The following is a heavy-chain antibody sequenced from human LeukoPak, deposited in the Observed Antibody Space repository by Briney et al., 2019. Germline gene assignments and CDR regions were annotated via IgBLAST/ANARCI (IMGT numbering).Heavy chain of an antibody. D-gene: IGHD1-1*01. CDR3: ARGERRSGDY. CDR2: IYHSGST. Sequence: PSETLSLTCTVSGGSISSYYWSWIRQPPGKGLEWIGSIYHSGSTYYNPSLKSRVTISVDTSKNRFSLKLSSVTAADTAVYYCARGERRSGDYWGQGTLVTVSS. CDR1: GGSISSYY. V-gene: IGHV4-38-2*02. J-gene: IGHJ4*02.